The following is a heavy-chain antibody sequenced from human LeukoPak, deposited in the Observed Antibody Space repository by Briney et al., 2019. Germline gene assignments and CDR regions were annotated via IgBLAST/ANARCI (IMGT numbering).Heavy chain of an antibody. CDR2: ISSSGSTI. CDR1: GFTFSDYF. Sequence: PGGSLRLSCAASGFTFSDYFMSWIRQAPGKGLEWVSYISSSGSTIYYADSVKGRFTISRDNAKNSLYLQMNSLRAEDTAVYYCARRIAAAGEYNWFDPWGQGTLVTVSS. D-gene: IGHD6-13*01. J-gene: IGHJ5*02. CDR3: ARRIAAAGEYNWFDP. V-gene: IGHV3-11*01.